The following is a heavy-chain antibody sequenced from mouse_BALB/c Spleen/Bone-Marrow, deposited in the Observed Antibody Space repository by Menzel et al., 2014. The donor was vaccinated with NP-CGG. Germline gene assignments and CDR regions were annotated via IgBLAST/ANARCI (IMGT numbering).Heavy chain of an antibody. CDR3: ASGLGLLYYIMDF. Sequence: VQLQESGPELVKPGASVKMSCKASGYTFTDYVITWVKQRTGQGLEWIGEIYLGSGSTYYNEKFKGKAALTADKSSNTAYMQHSSLASEHSAVYCCASGLGLLYYIMDFWGQGTSVTVSS. J-gene: IGHJ4*01. V-gene: IGHV1-83*01. D-gene: IGHD3-1*01. CDR2: IYLGSGST. CDR1: GYTFTDYV.